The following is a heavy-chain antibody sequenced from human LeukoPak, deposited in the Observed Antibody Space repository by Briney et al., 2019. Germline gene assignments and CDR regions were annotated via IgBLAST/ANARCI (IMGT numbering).Heavy chain of an antibody. V-gene: IGHV4-39*01. CDR2: IYYSGST. CDR3: ARHLTAVGGRYFGS. Sequence: SETLSLTCAVSGGSISSSSYYWGWVRQPPGKGLEWIGSIYYSGSTYYNPSLKSRVTMSVDTSKNQFSLRLSYVTAADTAVYYCARHLTAVGGRYFGSWGRGTQVTVSS. CDR1: GGSISSSSYY. D-gene: IGHD3-10*01. J-gene: IGHJ4*02.